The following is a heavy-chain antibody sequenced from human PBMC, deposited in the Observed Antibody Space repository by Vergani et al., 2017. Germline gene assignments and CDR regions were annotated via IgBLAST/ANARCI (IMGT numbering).Heavy chain of an antibody. Sequence: QVQLVESGGGLVKPGGSLRLSCAASGFTFSDYYMSWIRQAPGKGLEWVSYISSSSSYTNYADSVKGRFTISRDNAKNSLYLQMNSLRAEDTALYYCAKDTASYYDFWSGYYWSSAFDIWGQGTMVTVSS. V-gene: IGHV3-11*05. J-gene: IGHJ3*02. CDR1: GFTFSDYY. CDR3: AKDTASYYDFWSGYYWSSAFDI. D-gene: IGHD3-3*01. CDR2: ISSSSSYT.